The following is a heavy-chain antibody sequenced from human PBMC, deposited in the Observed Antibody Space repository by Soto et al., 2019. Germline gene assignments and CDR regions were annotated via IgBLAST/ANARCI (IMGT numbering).Heavy chain of an antibody. CDR1: GFTFSSYA. Sequence: QVQLVESGGGVVQPGRSLRLSCAAAGFTFSSYAMHWVRQAPGKGREWVAVISYDGSNKYYADSVKGRFTISRDNSKNTLYLQMNSLRAEDTAVYYCDHGGYWGQGTLVTVSS. J-gene: IGHJ4*02. CDR3: DHGGY. V-gene: IGHV3-30-3*01. CDR2: ISYDGSNK. D-gene: IGHD3-16*01.